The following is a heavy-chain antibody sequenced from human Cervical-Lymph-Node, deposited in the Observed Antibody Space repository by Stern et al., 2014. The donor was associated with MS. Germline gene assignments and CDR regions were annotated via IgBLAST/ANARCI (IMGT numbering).Heavy chain of an antibody. CDR2: IYPDASDI. D-gene: IGHD1-1*01. CDR1: GYTFTNNW. CDR3: ARHPPRRKWDDPNYGMDV. Sequence: EVQLVQSGAEVKKPGESLKISCKGSGYTFTNNWIAWVRQMPGKGLEWMGIIYPDASDIRYSPSLQGQVTISAHKSISTPSLQWSTLKAADSAVYYCARHPPRRKWDDPNYGMDVWGQGTTVTVSS. J-gene: IGHJ6*02. V-gene: IGHV5-51*01.